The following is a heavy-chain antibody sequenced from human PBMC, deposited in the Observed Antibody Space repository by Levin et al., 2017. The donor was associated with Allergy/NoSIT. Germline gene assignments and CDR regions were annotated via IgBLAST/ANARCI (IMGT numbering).Heavy chain of an antibody. Sequence: ASVKVSCKASGYTFTSYYMHWVRQAPGQGLEWMGIINPSGGSTSYAQKFQGRVTMTRDTSTSTVYMELSSLRSEDTAVYYCARDACSSTSCYTYYYYGMDVWGQGTTVTVSS. CDR1: GYTFTSYY. CDR2: INPSGGST. CDR3: ARDACSSTSCYTYYYYGMDV. V-gene: IGHV1-46*01. J-gene: IGHJ6*02. D-gene: IGHD2-2*01.